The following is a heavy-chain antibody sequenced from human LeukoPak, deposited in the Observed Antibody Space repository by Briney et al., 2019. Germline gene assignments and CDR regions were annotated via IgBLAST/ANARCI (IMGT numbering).Heavy chain of an antibody. CDR2: ISTDNSYR. V-gene: IGHV3-21*06. J-gene: IGHJ4*02. Sequence: GGSLRLSCAASGFSLSSYSMNWIRQAPGKGLEWVSSISTDNSYRHYADSVKGRFTISRNNPKNSLYLQMNTLRAEDTAVYYCARDVSLDFWGQGTLVTVSS. CDR1: GFSLSSYS. CDR3: ARDVSLDF.